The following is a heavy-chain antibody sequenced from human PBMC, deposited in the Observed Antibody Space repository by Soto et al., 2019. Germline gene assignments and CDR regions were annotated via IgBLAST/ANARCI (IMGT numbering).Heavy chain of an antibody. J-gene: IGHJ6*02. D-gene: IGHD6-6*01. Sequence: PGGSLRLSCAASGFIFSSYSMDWVRQAPGKGLEWVSSISRSGSNIYYADSVRGRFTISRDNAKNSLYLQMNSLRAEDTAVYYCATEDGAARGDYGMDVWGQGTTVTVSS. CDR3: ATEDGAARGDYGMDV. CDR1: GFIFSSYS. V-gene: IGHV3-21*01. CDR2: ISRSGSNI.